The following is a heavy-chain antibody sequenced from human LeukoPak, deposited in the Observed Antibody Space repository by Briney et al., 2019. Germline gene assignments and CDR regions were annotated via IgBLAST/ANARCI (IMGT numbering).Heavy chain of an antibody. CDR3: ARRYSSSWSGWDY. D-gene: IGHD6-13*01. J-gene: IGHJ4*02. CDR2: ISYDGSNK. V-gene: IGHV3-30-3*01. Sequence: GRSLRLSCAASGFTFSSYAMHWVRQAPGKGLEWVAVISYDGSNKYYADSVKGRFTISRDNSKNTLYLQMNSLRAEDTAVYYCARRYSSSWSGWDYWGQGTLVTVSS. CDR1: GFTFSSYA.